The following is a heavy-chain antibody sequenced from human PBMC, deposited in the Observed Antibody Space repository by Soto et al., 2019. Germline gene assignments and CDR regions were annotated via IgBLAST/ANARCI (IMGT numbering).Heavy chain of an antibody. J-gene: IGHJ4*02. CDR1: GGSISSGGYS. CDR2: IYYSGST. D-gene: IGHD5-18*01. Sequence: SETLSLTCAVSGGSISSGGYSWSWIRQPPGKGLEWIGYIYYSGSTNYNPSLKSRVTISVDTSKNQFSLKLSSVTAADTAVYYCARFPRGYSYGHFDYWGQGTLVTVSS. CDR3: ARFPRGYSYGHFDY. V-gene: IGHV4-61*08.